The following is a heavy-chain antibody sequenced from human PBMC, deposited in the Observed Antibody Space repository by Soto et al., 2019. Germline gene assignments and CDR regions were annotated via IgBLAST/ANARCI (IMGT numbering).Heavy chain of an antibody. J-gene: IGHJ6*02. Sequence: GYIYYSGSTYYNPSLKSRVTISVDTSKNQFSLKLSSVTAADTAVYYCARETPAFGMDVWGQGTTVTVSS. V-gene: IGHV4-30-4*01. CDR2: IYYSGST. CDR3: ARETPAFGMDV.